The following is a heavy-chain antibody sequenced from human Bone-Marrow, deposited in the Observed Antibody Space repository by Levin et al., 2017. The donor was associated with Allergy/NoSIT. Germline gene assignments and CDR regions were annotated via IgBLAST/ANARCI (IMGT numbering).Heavy chain of an antibody. CDR1: GFTFGRSW. V-gene: IGHV3-7*01. CDR3: AQGGGNSAWYWRN. J-gene: IGHJ4*02. CDR2: INKDGTEK. Sequence: GESLKISCAASGFTFGRSWMSWVRQAPGKGLEWVANINKDGTEKYHVDSVTGRFTVSRDNAENSLYLQMNNLRGEDTAIYYCAQGGGNSAWYWRNWGRGTLVIVSS. D-gene: IGHD5-18*01.